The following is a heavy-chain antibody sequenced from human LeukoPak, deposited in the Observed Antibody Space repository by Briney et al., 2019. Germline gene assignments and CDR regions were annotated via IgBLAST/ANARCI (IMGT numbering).Heavy chain of an antibody. Sequence: GASVKVSCKASGYTFTSYYMHWVRQAPGQGLEWMGIINPSGGSTIYAQKFQGRVTMTSDTSTSTVYMELSSLRSEDTAVYYCARVNSGWTDAFDIWGQGTMVSVSS. CDR2: INPSGGST. CDR3: ARVNSGWTDAFDI. D-gene: IGHD6-19*01. V-gene: IGHV1-46*01. J-gene: IGHJ3*02. CDR1: GYTFTSYY.